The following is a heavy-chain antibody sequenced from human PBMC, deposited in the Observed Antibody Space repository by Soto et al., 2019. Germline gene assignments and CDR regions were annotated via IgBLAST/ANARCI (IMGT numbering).Heavy chain of an antibody. Sequence: EVQLVESGGGLVQPGGSLRLSCAASGFTFSSYAMHWVRQAPGKGLEYVSVITSSGGNTDYASSVKGRFTISRDNSKNTLYLQMGSLRAEDMAVYYCARRMPGGYGMDVW. J-gene: IGHJ6*01. CDR3: ARRMPGGYGMDV. CDR1: GFTFSSYA. D-gene: IGHD2-15*01. CDR2: ITSSGGNT. V-gene: IGHV3-64*01.